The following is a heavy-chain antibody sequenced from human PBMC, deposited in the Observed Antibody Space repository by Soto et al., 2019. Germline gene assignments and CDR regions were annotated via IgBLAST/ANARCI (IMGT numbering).Heavy chain of an antibody. CDR1: GHTFTSYY. Sequence: ASVKVSCKASGHTFTSYYMHWVRQAPGQGLEWMGIINPSGGSTSYAQKFQGRVTMTRDTSTSTVYMELSSLRSEDTAVYYCARDGPIKYSGYDDYYYGMDVWGQGTTVTVSS. D-gene: IGHD5-12*01. CDR2: INPSGGST. J-gene: IGHJ6*02. CDR3: ARDGPIKYSGYDDYYYGMDV. V-gene: IGHV1-46*01.